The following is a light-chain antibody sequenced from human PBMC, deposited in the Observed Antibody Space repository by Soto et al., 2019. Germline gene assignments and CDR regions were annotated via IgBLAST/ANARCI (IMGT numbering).Light chain of an antibody. Sequence: EIVLTQSPGTLSLSPGERATLSCRASQSVSSYLAWYQQKPGQAPRLLIYDASTRATGISARFSGSGSGTDFTLTISSLAPEDFAMYYCQQRRNWPVTFGQGTKVEVK. CDR2: DAS. CDR1: QSVSSY. V-gene: IGKV3-11*01. CDR3: QQRRNWPVT. J-gene: IGKJ1*01.